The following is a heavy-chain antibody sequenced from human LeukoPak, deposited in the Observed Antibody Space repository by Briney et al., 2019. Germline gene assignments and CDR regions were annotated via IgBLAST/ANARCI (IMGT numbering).Heavy chain of an antibody. V-gene: IGHV4-30-2*01. D-gene: IGHD6-13*01. CDR1: GGSIGSGGYY. CDR3: ATRPDIAATGPGWFDP. Sequence: SETLSLTCTVSGGSIGSGGYYWSWIRQPPGKGLEWIGYIYHSGSTYYNPSLKSRVTISVDRSKNQFSLKLSSVTAADTAVYYCATRPDIAATGPGWFDPWGQGTLVTVSS. CDR2: IYHSGST. J-gene: IGHJ5*02.